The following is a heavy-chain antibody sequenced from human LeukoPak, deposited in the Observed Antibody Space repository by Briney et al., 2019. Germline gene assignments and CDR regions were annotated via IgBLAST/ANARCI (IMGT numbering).Heavy chain of an antibody. CDR3: AREVAIGRAAMEGLLH. V-gene: IGHV7-4-1*02. Sequence: ASVKVSCRSSGYTFTTYAMNWVRQAPGQGLEWMGWINTNTGNPAYAQGFTGRFVFSLDTSVSTAYLQISSLKADDTAVYYCAREVAIGRAAMEGLLHWGQGTLVTVSS. CDR1: GYTFTTYA. CDR2: INTNTGNP. J-gene: IGHJ4*02. D-gene: IGHD5-18*01.